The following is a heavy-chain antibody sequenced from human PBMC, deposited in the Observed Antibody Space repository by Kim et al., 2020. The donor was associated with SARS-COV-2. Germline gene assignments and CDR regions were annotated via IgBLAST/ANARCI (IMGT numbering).Heavy chain of an antibody. Sequence: AAYVKGRFTIAREQAKNSLYLKMSSLRAEDTAVYYCAREARWCGETTFDYWGQGTLVTVSS. V-gene: IGHV3-11*04. D-gene: IGHD3-10*01. J-gene: IGHJ4*02. CDR3: AREARWCGETTFDY.